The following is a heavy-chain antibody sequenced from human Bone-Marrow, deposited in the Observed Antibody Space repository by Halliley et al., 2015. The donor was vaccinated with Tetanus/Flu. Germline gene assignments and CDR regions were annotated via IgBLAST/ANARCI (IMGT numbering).Heavy chain of an antibody. D-gene: IGHD4-4*01. V-gene: IGHV5-10-1*01. CDR2: IGPSDTST. CDR3: ARQRTTAAISGFDP. Sequence: MGRIGPSDTSTNYSPSFEGHVTISVDKSIDTAYLQWSSLQASDSAIYFCARQRTTAAISGFDPWGQGTQVTVSS. J-gene: IGHJ5*02.